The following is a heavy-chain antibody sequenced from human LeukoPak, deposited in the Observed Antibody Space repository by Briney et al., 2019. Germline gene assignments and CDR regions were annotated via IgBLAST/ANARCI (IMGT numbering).Heavy chain of an antibody. J-gene: IGHJ5*02. CDR1: GFTFSSYG. Sequence: GGSLRLSCAASGFTFSSYGMHWVRQAPGKGLEWVAFIRYDGSNKYYADSVKGRFTISRDNSKNTLYLQMNSLRAEDTAVYYCAKDFVGDYGNWFDPWGQGTLVTVSS. CDR2: IRYDGSNK. D-gene: IGHD4-17*01. CDR3: AKDFVGDYGNWFDP. V-gene: IGHV3-30*02.